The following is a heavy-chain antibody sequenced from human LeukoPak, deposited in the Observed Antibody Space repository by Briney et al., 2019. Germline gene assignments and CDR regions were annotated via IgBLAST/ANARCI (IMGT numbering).Heavy chain of an antibody. CDR2: IKSKTNGETR. CDR1: GFTLSNAW. V-gene: IGHV3-15*01. Sequence: GGSLRLSCAASGFTLSNAWMNWVCQAPGKGLEWVGLIKSKTNGETRDYAAPVKGRFTISRDNSKNTLYLQMNSLRAEDTAVYYCARGAARMVEIATIISFEYWGQGTLVTVSS. CDR3: ARGAARMVEIATIISFEY. D-gene: IGHD5-24*01. J-gene: IGHJ4*02.